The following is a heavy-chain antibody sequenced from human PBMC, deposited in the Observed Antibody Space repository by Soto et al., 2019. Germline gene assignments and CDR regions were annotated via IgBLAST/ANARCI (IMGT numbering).Heavy chain of an antibody. CDR1: GGSISSSSYY. V-gene: IGHV4-39*01. D-gene: IGHD2-15*01. J-gene: IGHJ4*02. CDR2: IYYSGGT. Sequence: QLQLQESGPGLVKPSETLSLTCTVSGGSISSSSYYWGWIRQPPGKGLGWIGSIYYSGGTYYNPSLKSRVTISVDTSKNQFSLKLSSVTAADTAVYYCASLFCSGGSCSHLDYWGQGTLVTVSS. CDR3: ASLFCSGGSCSHLDY.